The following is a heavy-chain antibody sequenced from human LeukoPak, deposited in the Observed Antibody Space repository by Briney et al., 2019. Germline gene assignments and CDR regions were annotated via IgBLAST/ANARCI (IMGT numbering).Heavy chain of an antibody. D-gene: IGHD3-3*01. CDR2: IYYSGST. Sequence: SETLSLTCTVSGGSISSGDYYWGWIRQPPGKGLEWIGSIYYSGSTYYNPSLKSRVTISVDTSKNQFSLKLSSVTATDTAVYYCARSSGLRFLEWLNYVGDYWGQGTLVTVSS. CDR3: ARSSGLRFLEWLNYVGDY. J-gene: IGHJ4*02. CDR1: GGSISSGDYY. V-gene: IGHV4-39*01.